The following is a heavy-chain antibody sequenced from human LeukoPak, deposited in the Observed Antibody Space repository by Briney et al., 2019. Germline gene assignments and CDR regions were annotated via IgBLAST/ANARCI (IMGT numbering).Heavy chain of an antibody. CDR2: ISISGSPI. J-gene: IGHJ4*02. CDR3: ARDNQAKTTTFDF. V-gene: IGHV3-11*01. D-gene: IGHD5-24*01. CDR1: GFSFSDYY. Sequence: GWSLSLSWAASGFSFSDYYMSWIRQAPGDGREWVGFISISGSPISYADSVKGRFTISRDNAKNSLYLQMSSLRAEDTAVYYCARDNQAKTTTFDFWGQGTLVTVSS.